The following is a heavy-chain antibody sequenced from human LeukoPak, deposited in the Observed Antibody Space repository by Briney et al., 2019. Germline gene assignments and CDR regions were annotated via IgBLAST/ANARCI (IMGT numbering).Heavy chain of an antibody. D-gene: IGHD3-10*01. J-gene: IGHJ5*02. V-gene: IGHV3-74*01. CDR1: GFTFSDTW. CDR2: IRSDGSDT. CDR3: AKDYSKTSYYGSGTYYRPNWFDP. Sequence: GGSLRLSCAASGFTFSDTWMHWVRQAPGKGLVWVSRIRSDGSDTRYAESVKGRFTISRDNAKNTLYLQMNSLRPEDTAVYYCAKDYSKTSYYGSGTYYRPNWFDPWGQGTLVIVSS.